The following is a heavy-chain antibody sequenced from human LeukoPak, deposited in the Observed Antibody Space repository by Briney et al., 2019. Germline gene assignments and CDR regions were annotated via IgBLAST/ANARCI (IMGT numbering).Heavy chain of an antibody. CDR2: ISGSGTGT. V-gene: IGHV3-23*01. CDR3: AKDQGVTHGFGYYAMDV. J-gene: IGHJ6*02. D-gene: IGHD3-10*01. Sequence: GGSLRLSCAASGFTFNNYAMNWVRQAPGKGLEWVSGISGSGTGTDYADSVKGRFTISRDSSKNTLYLHMNRLRAEDTAVYYCAKDQGVTHGFGYYAMDVWGQGTTVTVSS. CDR1: GFTFNNYA.